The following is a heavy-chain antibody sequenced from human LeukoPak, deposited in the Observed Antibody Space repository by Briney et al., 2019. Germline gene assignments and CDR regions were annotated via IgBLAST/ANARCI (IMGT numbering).Heavy chain of an antibody. Sequence: ASVKVSCKASGYTFTSFGISWVRQAPGQGLEWMGWITAHNGNTNYAQKLQGRVTMTTDTSTSTAYMELRSLRSDDTAVYYCARDLTFGGVIAIWGQGTLVTVSS. J-gene: IGHJ4*02. CDR3: ARDLTFGGVIAI. V-gene: IGHV1-18*01. D-gene: IGHD3-16*02. CDR2: ITAHNGNT. CDR1: GYTFTSFG.